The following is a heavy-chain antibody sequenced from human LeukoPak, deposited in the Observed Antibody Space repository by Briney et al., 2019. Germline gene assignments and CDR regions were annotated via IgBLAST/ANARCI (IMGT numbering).Heavy chain of an antibody. J-gene: IGHJ6*02. V-gene: IGHV3-33*01. CDR3: ARELYDFWSGYYTPYYYGMDV. D-gene: IGHD3-3*01. CDR2: IRYDGSNK. CDR1: GFTFSSYG. Sequence: GGSLRLSCAASGFTFSSYGMHWVRQAPGKGLEWVAVIRYDGSNKYYADSVKGRFTISRDNSKNTLYLQMNSLRAEDTAVYYCARELYDFWSGYYTPYYYGMDVWGQGTTVTDSS.